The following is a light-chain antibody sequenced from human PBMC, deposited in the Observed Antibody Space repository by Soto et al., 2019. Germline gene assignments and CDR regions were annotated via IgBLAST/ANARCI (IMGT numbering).Light chain of an antibody. V-gene: IGLV4-69*01. CDR1: SGHSSYA. CDR3: QTWGTGIPHVV. Sequence: QSVLTQSPSASASLGASVKLTCTLSSGHSSYAIAWHQQQPEKGPRYLMKLNSDGSHSKGDGIPDRFSGSSSGAERYLTISSLQSEDEADYYCQTWGTGIPHVVFGGGTKVTVL. J-gene: IGLJ2*01. CDR2: LNSDGSH.